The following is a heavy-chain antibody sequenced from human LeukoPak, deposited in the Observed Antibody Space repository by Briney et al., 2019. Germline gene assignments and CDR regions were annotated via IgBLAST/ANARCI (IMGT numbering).Heavy chain of an antibody. D-gene: IGHD1-26*01. CDR2: IYSGGST. CDR3: ARQGSGGRAFDI. J-gene: IGHJ3*02. V-gene: IGHV3-53*01. CDR1: GFTVSSDY. Sequence: GGSLRLSCAASGFTVSSDYMSWVRQAPGKGLEWVSLIYSGGSTYYADSVRGRFTISRDNSNNTVYLQMNSLRADDTAVYHCARQGSGGRAFDIWGQGTMVTVSS.